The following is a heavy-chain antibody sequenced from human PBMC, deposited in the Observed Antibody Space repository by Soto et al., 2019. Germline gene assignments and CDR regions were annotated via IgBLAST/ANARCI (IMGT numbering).Heavy chain of an antibody. V-gene: IGHV1-3*01. CDR3: ARAVAVPADFGY. CDR2: INAGNGNT. D-gene: IGHD6-19*01. J-gene: IGHJ4*02. CDR1: GYTFTGYA. Sequence: ASVKVSCKASGYTFTGYAMHCVRQAPGQRLEWMGWINAGNGNTKYSQKFQGRVTITRDTSASTAYMELSSLRSEDTAVYYCARAVAVPADFGYWGPGTLVTSPQ.